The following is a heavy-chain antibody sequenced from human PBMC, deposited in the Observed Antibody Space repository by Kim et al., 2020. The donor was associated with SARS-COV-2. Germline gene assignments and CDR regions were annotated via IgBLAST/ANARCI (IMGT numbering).Heavy chain of an antibody. V-gene: IGHV3-21*01. Sequence: GGSLRLSCAASGFTFSSYSMNWVRQAPGKGLEWVSSISSSSSYIYYADSVKGRFTISRDNAKNSLYLQMNSLRAEDTAVYYCASSVRDSGYDFYYYYYGMDVWGQGTTVTVSS. J-gene: IGHJ6*02. CDR3: ASSVRDSGYDFYYYYYGMDV. CDR1: GFTFSSYS. CDR2: ISSSSSYI. D-gene: IGHD5-12*01.